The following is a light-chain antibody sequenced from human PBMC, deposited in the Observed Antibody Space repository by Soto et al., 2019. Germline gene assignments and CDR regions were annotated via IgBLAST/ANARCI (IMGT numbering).Light chain of an antibody. CDR2: EVY. V-gene: IGLV2-8*01. CDR3: SSYAGSSNLL. Sequence: QSLLTRPPSASGSPGHSFTISWTGTSSDFGGYNFVSWYQRHPGKAPKLMIYEVYKRPSGVPDRFSGSKSGNTASLTVSGLQADDEADYYCSSYAGSSNLLFGGGTKVTVL. CDR1: SSDFGGYNF. J-gene: IGLJ2*01.